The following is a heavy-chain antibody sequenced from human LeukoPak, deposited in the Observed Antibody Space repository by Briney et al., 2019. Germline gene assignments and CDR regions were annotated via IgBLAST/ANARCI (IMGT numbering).Heavy chain of an antibody. CDR3: ARDRDEYYYDSSGSYYFDY. J-gene: IGHJ4*02. D-gene: IGHD3-22*01. Sequence: SETLSLTCTVSGGSISSYYWSWIRQPAGEGLEWIGRIYTSGSTNYNPSLKSRVTMSVDTSKNQFSLKLSSVTAADTAVYYCARDRDEYYYDSSGSYYFDYWGQGTLVTVSS. V-gene: IGHV4-4*07. CDR2: IYTSGST. CDR1: GGSISSYY.